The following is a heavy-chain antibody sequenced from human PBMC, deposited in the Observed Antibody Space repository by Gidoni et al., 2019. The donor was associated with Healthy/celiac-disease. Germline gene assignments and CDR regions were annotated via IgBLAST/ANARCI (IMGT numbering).Heavy chain of an antibody. CDR1: GFTFSSYG. CDR2: ISYDGSNK. CDR3: AKGIYSGSYLFDY. D-gene: IGHD1-26*01. Sequence: QVQLVESGGGVVQPGRSLSLSCAASGFTFSSYGMHWVRQAPGKGLEWVAVISYDGSNKYYADSVKGRFTISRDNSKNTLYLQMNSLRAEDTAVYYCAKGIYSGSYLFDYWGQGTLVTVSS. V-gene: IGHV3-30*18. J-gene: IGHJ4*02.